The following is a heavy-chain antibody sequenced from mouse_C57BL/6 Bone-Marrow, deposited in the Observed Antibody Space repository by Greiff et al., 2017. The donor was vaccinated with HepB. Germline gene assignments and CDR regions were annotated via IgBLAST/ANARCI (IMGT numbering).Heavy chain of an antibody. Sequence: VQLQQSGAELVRPGASVTLSCKASGYTFTDYEMHWVKQTPVHGLEWIGAIDPETGGTAYNQKFKGKAILTADKSSSTAYMELRSLTSEDSAVYYCTRDGVVALYAMDYWGQGTSVTVSS. CDR2: IDPETGGT. CDR1: GYTFTDYE. V-gene: IGHV1-15*01. J-gene: IGHJ4*01. CDR3: TRDGVVALYAMDY. D-gene: IGHD1-1*01.